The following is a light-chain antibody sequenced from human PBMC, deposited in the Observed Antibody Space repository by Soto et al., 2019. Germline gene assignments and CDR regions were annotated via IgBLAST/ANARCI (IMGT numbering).Light chain of an antibody. CDR3: GTWDSSLSARYV. CDR2: GNN. CDR1: SSNIGNNY. Sequence: QSVLTQPRSVSASPGQKVTISCSGSSSNIGNNYVSWYQQLPGTAPKLLIYGNNNRPSGIPDRFSGSKSGTSATLGITGLQTGDEADYYCGTWDSSLSARYVFGTGTKVTVL. J-gene: IGLJ1*01. V-gene: IGLV1-51*01.